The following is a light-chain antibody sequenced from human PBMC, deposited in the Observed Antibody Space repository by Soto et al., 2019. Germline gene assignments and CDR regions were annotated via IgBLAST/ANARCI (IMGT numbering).Light chain of an antibody. Sequence: SALTQPASVSGSPGQSITISCTGTSSDVGGYNYVSWYQQHPGKAPKLMIYEVSNRPSGVSNRISGSKSGNTASLTISGLQAEEEADYYCSSYTSRSTLDYVFGSGSKLTVL. CDR1: SSDVGGYNY. J-gene: IGLJ1*01. CDR3: SSYTSRSTLDYV. CDR2: EVS. V-gene: IGLV2-14*01.